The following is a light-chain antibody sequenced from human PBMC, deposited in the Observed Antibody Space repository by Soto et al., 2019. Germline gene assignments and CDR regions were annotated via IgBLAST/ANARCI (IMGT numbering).Light chain of an antibody. CDR3: QQFHSLPYT. CDR1: EDIANH. CDR2: DAS. V-gene: IGKV1-33*01. Sequence: DTPMTQSPHSLSASVGDRVTIACQANEDIANHLNWYRQRPGKAPDLLIYDASNLEPGVPSRFSGAGSGTDFTFTISGLLPEDFATYYCQQFHSLPYTFGQGTKLEI. J-gene: IGKJ2*01.